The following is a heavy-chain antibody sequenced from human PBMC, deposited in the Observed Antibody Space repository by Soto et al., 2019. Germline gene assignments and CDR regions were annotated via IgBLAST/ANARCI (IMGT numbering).Heavy chain of an antibody. V-gene: IGHV3-48*03. CDR2: VSSGATTK. CDR1: GFSLGSYE. CDR3: ARSNPYDHYYNGLDV. Sequence: GGSLRLSCVSSGFSLGSYEMNWVRQAPGKGLEWVSYVSSGATTKLYTESVKGRFSISRDNANNVLFLQMNSLRVEDTAVYYCARSNPYDHYYNGLDVWGQGTAVTVSS. D-gene: IGHD3-16*01. J-gene: IGHJ6*02.